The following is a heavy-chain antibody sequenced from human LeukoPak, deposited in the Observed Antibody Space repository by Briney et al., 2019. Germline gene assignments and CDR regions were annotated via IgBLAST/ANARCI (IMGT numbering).Heavy chain of an antibody. V-gene: IGHV3-48*02. CDR1: GFTFSSYS. CDR2: ISSSSSTI. Sequence: PGGSLRLSCAASGFTFSSYSMSWVRQAPGKGLEWVSYISSSSSTIYYADSVKGRFTISRDNAKNSLYLQMNSLRDEDTAVYYCARDFEMATISYYYYGMDVWGQGTTVTVFS. D-gene: IGHD5-24*01. J-gene: IGHJ6*02. CDR3: ARDFEMATISYYYYGMDV.